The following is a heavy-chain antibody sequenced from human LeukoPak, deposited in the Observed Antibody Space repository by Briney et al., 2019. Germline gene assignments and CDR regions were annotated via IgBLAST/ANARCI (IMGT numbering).Heavy chain of an antibody. D-gene: IGHD3-22*01. Sequence: SETLSLTCAVYGGSFSGYYWSWIRQPPGKGLEWIGEINHSGSSNYTPSLKSRVTISVDTSKNQFSLKLSSVTAADTAVYYCASVYDSSAYYPGNWFDPWGQGTLVTVSS. CDR2: INHSGSS. V-gene: IGHV4-34*01. J-gene: IGHJ5*02. CDR3: ASVYDSSAYYPGNWFDP. CDR1: GGSFSGYY.